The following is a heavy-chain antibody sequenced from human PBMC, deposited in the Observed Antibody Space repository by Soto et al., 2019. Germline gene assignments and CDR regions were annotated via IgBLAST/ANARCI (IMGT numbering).Heavy chain of an antibody. V-gene: IGHV1-18*01. CDR3: ARVWVCSRTSIYGDRNYARFDY. J-gene: IGHJ4*02. Sequence: QVQLVQSGAEVKKPGASVKVSCKASGYTFTSYGIIWVRQAPGQGLEWMGWISAYNGNTNYAPKLQGRVTMTTDTPTSTAYMELRSLRSDDTAVYYCARVWVCSRTSIYGDRNYARFDYWGQGTLVTVSS. CDR1: GYTFTSYG. D-gene: IGHD4-17*01. CDR2: ISAYNGNT.